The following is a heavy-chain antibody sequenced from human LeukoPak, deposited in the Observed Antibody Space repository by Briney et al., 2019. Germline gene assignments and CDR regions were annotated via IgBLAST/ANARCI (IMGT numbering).Heavy chain of an antibody. CDR3: AIDPNWGTHS. Sequence: GGSLRLSCAASGFTFSSFWMSWVRQAPGKGLEWMANIKQDGSEKYCVDSVKGRFTISRDNSKNALYLQMNSLRVEDTAVYYCAIDPNWGTHSWGQGVLVTVSS. CDR1: GFTFSSFW. CDR2: IKQDGSEK. V-gene: IGHV3-7*03. D-gene: IGHD7-27*01. J-gene: IGHJ4*02.